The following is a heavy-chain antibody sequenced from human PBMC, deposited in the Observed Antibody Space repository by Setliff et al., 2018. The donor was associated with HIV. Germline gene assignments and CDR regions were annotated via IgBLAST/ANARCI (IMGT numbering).Heavy chain of an antibody. V-gene: IGHV1-2*02. J-gene: IGHJ3*02. CDR2: INSASGGT. CDR1: GYTFTDYY. Sequence: ASVKVSCKASGYTFTDYYIHWVRQAPGQGLEWMGWINSASGGTNYAQNFQGRVTVTRDTSINTAYVELNSLKSDDTAVYYRARDYLHVFDIWGQGTMVTVSS. CDR3: ARDYLHVFDI.